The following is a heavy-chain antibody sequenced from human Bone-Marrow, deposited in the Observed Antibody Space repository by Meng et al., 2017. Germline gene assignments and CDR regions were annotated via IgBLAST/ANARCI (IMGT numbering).Heavy chain of an antibody. Sequence: QVPRVRSGAEGKKPGAPGKVSFKASGYTCTSYDISGVRQARGQGLEWMGWISAYNGNTNDAQKLQGRVTMTTDTSTSTAYMELRSLRSDDTAVYYCARDPDCSGGSCYVEGNWFDPWGQGTLVTVSS. D-gene: IGHD2-15*01. CDR1: GYTCTSYD. V-gene: IGHV1-18*01. J-gene: IGHJ5*02. CDR2: ISAYNGNT. CDR3: ARDPDCSGGSCYVEGNWFDP.